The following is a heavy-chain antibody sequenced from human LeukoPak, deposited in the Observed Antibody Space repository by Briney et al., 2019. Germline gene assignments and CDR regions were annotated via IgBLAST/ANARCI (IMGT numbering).Heavy chain of an antibody. CDR2: ISSNGDIT. CDR3: ARDHISGGTGDY. CDR1: GFTFSSYA. V-gene: IGHV3-64*01. J-gene: IGHJ4*02. D-gene: IGHD6-19*01. Sequence: QSGGSLRLSCAASGFTFSSYALHWVRQAPGKGLEYVSSISSNGDITYYANSVKGRFTISRDNSKNTLYLQMGSLRAEDMAVYYCARDHISGGTGDYWGQGTLVTVSS.